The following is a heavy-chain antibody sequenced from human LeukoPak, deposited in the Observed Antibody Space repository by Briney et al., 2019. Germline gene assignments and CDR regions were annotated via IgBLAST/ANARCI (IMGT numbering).Heavy chain of an antibody. CDR3: ARAMGKVFHY. V-gene: IGHV3-30-3*01. Sequence: GGSLRLSCAASGFTFSSYAMHWVRQAPGKGLEWVAVISYDGSNKYYADSVKGRFTISRDNSKNTLYLQMNSLRAEDTAVYYCARAMGKVFHYWGQGTLVTVSS. J-gene: IGHJ4*02. CDR1: GFTFSSYA. CDR2: ISYDGSNK. D-gene: IGHD4-23*01.